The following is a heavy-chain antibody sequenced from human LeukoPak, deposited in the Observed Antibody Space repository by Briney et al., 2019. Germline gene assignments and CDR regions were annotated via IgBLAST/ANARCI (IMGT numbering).Heavy chain of an antibody. CDR3: AREGSGYDWGVYWFDP. J-gene: IGHJ5*02. D-gene: IGHD5-12*01. Sequence: ASVKVSCKASGYTFTGYYMHWVRQAPGQGLEWMGWINPNSGGTNYAQKFQGRVTMTRDTSISTAYMELSSLRSDDTAVYCCAREGSGYDWGVYWFDPGGQGTLVTVSS. CDR2: INPNSGGT. V-gene: IGHV1-2*02. CDR1: GYTFTGYY.